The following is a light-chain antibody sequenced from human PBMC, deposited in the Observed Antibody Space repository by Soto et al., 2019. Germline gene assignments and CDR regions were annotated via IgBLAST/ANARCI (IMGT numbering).Light chain of an antibody. CDR2: AAS. J-gene: IGKJ3*01. Sequence: DIQMTQSPSSLSASVGDRVTITCRASQTVSNYLNWYQLKPGKAPKLLIFAASTLQSGVPSRFSGSLSGTDFALTISSLQPEDFATYYCQQSYTTPFTFGPGTKVDIK. CDR3: QQSYTTPFT. CDR1: QTVSNY. V-gene: IGKV1-39*01.